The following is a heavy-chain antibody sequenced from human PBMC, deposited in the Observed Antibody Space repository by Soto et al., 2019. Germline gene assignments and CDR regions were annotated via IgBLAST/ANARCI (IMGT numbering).Heavy chain of an antibody. CDR2: ISSSAYTI. V-gene: IGHV3-11*01. Sequence: QVQLVESGGGLVKPGGSLRLSCAASGFRFGDYYMSWIRQAPGKGLEWVSYISSSAYTIYYAASVEDRFTISSDNAKNSLFLQMNSLRADDTAVYYCARGLVVAATRGPLDYWGPGILVNVSS. D-gene: IGHD2-15*01. CDR3: ARGLVVAATRGPLDY. CDR1: GFRFGDYY. J-gene: IGHJ4*02.